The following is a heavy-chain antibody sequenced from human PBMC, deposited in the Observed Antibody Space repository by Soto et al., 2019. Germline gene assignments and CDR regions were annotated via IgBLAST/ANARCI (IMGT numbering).Heavy chain of an antibody. CDR3: AKDHRVTTSPLMTFDY. CDR2: ISGSGGST. CDR1: GFTFSSYA. Sequence: EVQLLESGGGLVQPGGSLRLSCAASGFTFSSYAMSWVRQAPGKGLEWVSAISGSGGSTYYADSVKGRFTISRDNSKNTLYLQMNSLRAEDTAVYYCAKDHRVTTSPLMTFDYWGQGTLVTVSS. V-gene: IGHV3-23*01. J-gene: IGHJ4*02. D-gene: IGHD4-17*01.